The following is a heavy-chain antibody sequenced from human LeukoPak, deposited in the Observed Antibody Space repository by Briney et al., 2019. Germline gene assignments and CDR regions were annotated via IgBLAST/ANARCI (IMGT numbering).Heavy chain of an antibody. J-gene: IGHJ5*02. D-gene: IGHD1-26*01. CDR1: GGTFSSYA. CDR3: AGHPTGGSSST. CDR2: IIPIFGIA. V-gene: IGHV1-69*04. Sequence: ASVKVSCKASGGTFSSYAISWVRQAPGQGLEWMGRIIPIFGIANYAQKFQGRVTITADKSTSTAYMELSSLRSEDTAVYYCAGHPTGGSSSTWGQGTLVTVSS.